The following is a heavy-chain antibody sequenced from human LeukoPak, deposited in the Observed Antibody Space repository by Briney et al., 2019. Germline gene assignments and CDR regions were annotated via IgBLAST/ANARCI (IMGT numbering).Heavy chain of an antibody. V-gene: IGHV4-59*01. J-gene: IGHJ4*02. D-gene: IGHD7-27*01. Sequence: SETLSLTCTVSGGSISSYYWSWIRQPPGKGLEWIGYIYYSGSTNYNPSLKSRVTISVDTSKNQFSPKLSSVTAADTAVYYCARGLGTPIYFDYWGQGTLVTVSS. CDR2: IYYSGST. CDR1: GGSISSYY. CDR3: ARGLGTPIYFDY.